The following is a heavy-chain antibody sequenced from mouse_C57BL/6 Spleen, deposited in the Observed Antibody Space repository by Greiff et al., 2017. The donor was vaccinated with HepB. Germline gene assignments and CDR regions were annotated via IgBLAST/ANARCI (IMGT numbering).Heavy chain of an antibody. D-gene: IGHD1-1*01. CDR2: INPGSGGT. V-gene: IGHV1-54*01. J-gene: IGHJ2*01. CDR1: GYAFTNYL. CDR3: ARRGDYYGSSLFDD. Sequence: VQLQQSGAELVRPGTSVKVSCKASGYAFTNYLIAWVKQRPGQGLEWIGVINPGSGGTYYHEKFKGKATLTADKSTSTDYMQLSSLTSEDSAVYFWARRGDYYGSSLFDDWGQGTTRTVAS.